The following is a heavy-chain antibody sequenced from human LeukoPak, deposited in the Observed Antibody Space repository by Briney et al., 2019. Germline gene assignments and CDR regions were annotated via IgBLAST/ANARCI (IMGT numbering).Heavy chain of an antibody. D-gene: IGHD3-3*01. Sequence: SETLPLTCTVSGGSISSYYWSWIRQPPGKGLEWIGYIYYSGSTNYNPSLKSRVTISVDTSKNQFSLKLSSVTAADTAVYYCARVVLRRNYDFWSGYYGWFDPWGQGTLVTVSS. CDR3: ARVVLRRNYDFWSGYYGWFDP. J-gene: IGHJ5*02. CDR1: GGSISSYY. V-gene: IGHV4-59*01. CDR2: IYYSGST.